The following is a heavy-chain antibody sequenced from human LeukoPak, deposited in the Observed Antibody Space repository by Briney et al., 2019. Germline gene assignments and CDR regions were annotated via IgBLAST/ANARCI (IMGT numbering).Heavy chain of an antibody. CDR1: GGSLSSSNYY. D-gene: IGHD3-10*01. Sequence: SEALSLTCTVSGGSLSSSNYYWGWIRQPPGKGLEWIATIYYSGSTYYNPSLKSRVTISADTSKNQFSLNLSSVTAADTAVYYCARRVSRSSQIDYWGQGTLVTVSS. J-gene: IGHJ4*02. CDR3: ARRVSRSSQIDY. CDR2: IYYSGST. V-gene: IGHV4-39*01.